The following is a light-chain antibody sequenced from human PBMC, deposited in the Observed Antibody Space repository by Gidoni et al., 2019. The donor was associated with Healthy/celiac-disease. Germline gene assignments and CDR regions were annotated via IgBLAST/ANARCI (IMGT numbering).Light chain of an antibody. J-gene: IGKJ1*01. CDR2: AAS. V-gene: IGKV1-8*01. CDR1: QGISSY. Sequence: AIRMTQSPSSFSASTGDRVTIPCRASQGISSYLAWYQQKPGKAPKLMIYAASTLQSGVPSRFSGSGSGTDFTFTISCLQSEDFATYYCQQYYSYPWTFGQGTKVEIK. CDR3: QQYYSYPWT.